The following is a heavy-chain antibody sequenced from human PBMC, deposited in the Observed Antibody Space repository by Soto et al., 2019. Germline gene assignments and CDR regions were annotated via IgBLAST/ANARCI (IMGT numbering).Heavy chain of an antibody. D-gene: IGHD3-22*01. Sequence: SCPTLVNPTETLTLTCTVSGFSLSNPRMGXSWIRQPPGKALEWLAHIFSNDEKSYSTSLKSRLTISRDTSKSQVALTMTNMDPVDTATYYCARIQRISMIVVSKPYFDYWGQGALVTVSS. V-gene: IGHV2-26*01. CDR2: IFSNDEK. CDR3: ARIQRISMIVVSKPYFDY. CDR1: GFSLSNPRMG. J-gene: IGHJ4*02.